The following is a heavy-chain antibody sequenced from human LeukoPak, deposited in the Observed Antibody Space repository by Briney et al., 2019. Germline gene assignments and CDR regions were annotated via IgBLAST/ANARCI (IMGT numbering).Heavy chain of an antibody. Sequence: ASVKVSCKVSGYTFTDYYMHWVQQAPGKGLEWMGLVDPEDGETIYAEKFQGRVTMTTDTSTSTAYMELSRLRSDDTAVYYCARVFLGYCSSTSCYSFDYWGQGTLVTVSS. V-gene: IGHV1-69-2*01. J-gene: IGHJ4*02. CDR3: ARVFLGYCSSTSCYSFDY. CDR2: VDPEDGET. D-gene: IGHD2-2*01. CDR1: GYTFTDYY.